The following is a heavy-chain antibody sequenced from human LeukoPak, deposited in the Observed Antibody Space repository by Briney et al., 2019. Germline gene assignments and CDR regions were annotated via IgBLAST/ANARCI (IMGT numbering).Heavy chain of an antibody. J-gene: IGHJ4*02. D-gene: IGHD3-10*01. Sequence: PSQTLSLTCTVSGGSISSGSYYWSWIRQPAGKGLEWIGYIYYSGSTYYNPSLKSRVTISVDTSKNQFSLKLSSVTAADTAVYYCARDRVSGRGSRYFDYWGQGTLVTVSS. CDR3: ARDRVSGRGSRYFDY. V-gene: IGHV4-31*03. CDR2: IYYSGST. CDR1: GGSISSGSYY.